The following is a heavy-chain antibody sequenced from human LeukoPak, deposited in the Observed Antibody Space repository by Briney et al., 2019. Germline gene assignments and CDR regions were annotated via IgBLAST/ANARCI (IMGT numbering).Heavy chain of an antibody. Sequence: GGSLRLSCAASGITFSSYAMHWVRQAPGKGLEWVAVISYDGSNKYYADSVKGRFTISRDNSKNTLYLQMNSLRAEDTAVYYCARDSSGTYFDYWGQGTLVTVSS. D-gene: IGHD3-22*01. J-gene: IGHJ4*02. CDR2: ISYDGSNK. CDR1: GITFSSYA. V-gene: IGHV3-30*04. CDR3: ARDSSGTYFDY.